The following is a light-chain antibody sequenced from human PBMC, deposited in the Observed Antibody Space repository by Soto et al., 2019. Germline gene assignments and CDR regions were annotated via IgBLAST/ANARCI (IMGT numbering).Light chain of an antibody. V-gene: IGLV2-11*01. CDR3: CSYAGSYSWV. Sequence: QSALTQPRSVSGSPGQSVTISCTGTSSDVGAYNSVSWYQHHPGNAPKVMIYDVSERPSGVPDRFSGSKSDNKASLTISGLQAEDEADYYFCSYAGSYSWVFGGGTKVTV. CDR2: DVS. CDR1: SSDVGAYNS. J-gene: IGLJ3*02.